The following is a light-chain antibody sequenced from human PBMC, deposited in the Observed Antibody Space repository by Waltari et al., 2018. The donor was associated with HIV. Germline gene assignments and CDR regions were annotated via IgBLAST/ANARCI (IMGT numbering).Light chain of an antibody. CDR1: KSVEKY. V-gene: IGLV3-1*01. CDR2: QDE. J-gene: IGLJ2*01. CDR3: QAWGNSTAL. Sequence: FELSQPPSLSVSPGQTASITCSGDKSVEKYVCWFQQRPGQSPVEVIYQDEKRPSGVPERFSGSNSGNTATLTISGTQTVDEAEYYCQAWGNSTALFGGGTKLTVL.